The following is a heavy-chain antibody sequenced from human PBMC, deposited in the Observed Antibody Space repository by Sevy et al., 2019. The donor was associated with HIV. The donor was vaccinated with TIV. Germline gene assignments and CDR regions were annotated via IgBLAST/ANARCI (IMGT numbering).Heavy chain of an antibody. CDR2: IYYNGHI. J-gene: IGHJ4*02. CDR1: GGSITSLY. CDR3: AGENAWGRGYS. D-gene: IGHD1-26*01. Sequence: SETLSLTCTVSGGSITSLYWNWIRQPPGKGLEWIANIYYNGHINYNPSLKSRFTLSFETSKNQFSLRLSSVTAADTAMYYCAGENAWGRGYSWGQGTLVTVSS. V-gene: IGHV4-59*11.